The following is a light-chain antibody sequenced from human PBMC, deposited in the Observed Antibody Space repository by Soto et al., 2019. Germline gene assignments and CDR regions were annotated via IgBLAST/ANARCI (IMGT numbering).Light chain of an antibody. CDR1: QSVQTW. Sequence: IHLTHSPSTLSASVGDRVTITCRASQSVQTWLAWFQQKPGKAPKLLIYKATTLETGVPSRFSGSGSETEFTLTISDLQHDDLGTYYWQQYNKYFTFGQGTKVDI. CDR3: QQYNKYFT. J-gene: IGKJ1*01. CDR2: KAT. V-gene: IGKV1-5*03.